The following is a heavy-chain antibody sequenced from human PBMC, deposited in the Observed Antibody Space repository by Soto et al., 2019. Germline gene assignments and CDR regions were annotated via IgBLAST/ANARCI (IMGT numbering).Heavy chain of an antibody. Sequence: GGSLRPSCAASGFTFSSYSLNWVRQAPGTGQEWVHSITSNRVYFHYAEPVRGRFTISRDNGKNSLYLQMDSLRAEDTAVYYCARGCGSSGCRQNWFDPWGQGTLVTVSS. CDR1: GFTFSSYS. J-gene: IGHJ5*02. D-gene: IGHD6-19*01. CDR3: ARGCGSSGCRQNWFDP. CDR2: ITSNRVYF. V-gene: IGHV3-21*04.